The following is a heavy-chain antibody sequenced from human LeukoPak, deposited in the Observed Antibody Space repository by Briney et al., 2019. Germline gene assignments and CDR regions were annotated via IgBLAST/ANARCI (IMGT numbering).Heavy chain of an antibody. D-gene: IGHD6-13*01. CDR2: IYYSGST. CDR3: ARDPYSSSWYTHPHSWFDP. CDR1: GGSFSGYY. Sequence: SETLSLTCAVYGGSFSGYYWGWIRQPPGKGLEWIGSIYYSGSTYYNPSLKSRVTISVDTSKNQFSLKLSSVTAADTAVYYCARDPYSSSWYTHPHSWFDPWGQGTLVTVSS. J-gene: IGHJ5*02. V-gene: IGHV4-34*01.